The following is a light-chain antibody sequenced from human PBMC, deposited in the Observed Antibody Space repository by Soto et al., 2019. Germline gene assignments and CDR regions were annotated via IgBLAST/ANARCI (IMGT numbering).Light chain of an antibody. V-gene: IGLV1-47*03. CDR2: RNN. J-gene: IGLJ1*01. Sequence: QSVLTQPPSASGTTGQRVTTSCSGSISNIGSNPVYWNQQLPGTAPKLLIFRNNPRPSGVPDRFSDSKSGTSASLSISGLWSEDEADYNCAAWEDRLSVYGVRTGTKVTV. CDR3: AAWEDRLSVYG. CDR1: ISNIGSNP.